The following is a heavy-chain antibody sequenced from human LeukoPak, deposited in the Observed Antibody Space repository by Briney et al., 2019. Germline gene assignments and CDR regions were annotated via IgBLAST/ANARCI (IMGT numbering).Heavy chain of an antibody. CDR3: ARVGYYYDDNCDAFDI. D-gene: IGHD3-22*01. J-gene: IGHJ3*02. V-gene: IGHV3-74*01. CDR2: INSDGSTT. Sequence: GGSLRLSCAASGFTLSNYWMHWVRQTPGKGLVCVSRINSDGSTTNYADSVKGRFTISRDNAKNTLYLRMNSLRAEDTAMYYCARVGYYYDDNCDAFDIWGQGTMVTVSS. CDR1: GFTLSNYW.